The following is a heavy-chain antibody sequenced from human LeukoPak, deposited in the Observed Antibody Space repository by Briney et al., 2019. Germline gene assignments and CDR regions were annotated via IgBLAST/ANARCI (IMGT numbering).Heavy chain of an antibody. D-gene: IGHD6-19*01. CDR3: AESFLGSGGWTRHYYYYYMDI. CDR2: VYDRGST. V-gene: IGHV4-59*13. CDR1: GGSISDNY. J-gene: IGHJ6*03. Sequence: SETLSLTCTVSGGSISDNYWSWIRQPPGKGLEWVGYVYDRGSTNYNPSLKSRVSISVDTSKNQLSLRLTSVTAPDTAIYYCAESFLGSGGWTRHYYYYYMDIWGKGTTVTISS.